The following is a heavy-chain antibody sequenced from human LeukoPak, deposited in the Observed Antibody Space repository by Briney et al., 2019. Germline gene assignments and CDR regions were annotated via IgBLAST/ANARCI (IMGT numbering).Heavy chain of an antibody. V-gene: IGHV4-34*01. CDR2: ISHSGST. Sequence: SETLSLTCAVYGGSFSGYYWSWICQPPGKGLEWIGEISHSGSTNYNPSLKSRVTISVDTSKNQFSLKLSSVTAADTAVYYCARGLVGYCSSTSCSHRPSLSMDVWGKGTTVTVSS. CDR3: ARGLVGYCSSTSCSHRPSLSMDV. CDR1: GGSFSGYY. D-gene: IGHD2-2*01. J-gene: IGHJ6*03.